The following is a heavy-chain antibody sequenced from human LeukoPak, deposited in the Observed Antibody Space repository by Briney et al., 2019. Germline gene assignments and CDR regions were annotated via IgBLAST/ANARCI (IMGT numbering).Heavy chain of an antibody. Sequence: SETLSLTCTVSGDSISSYYWSWIRQPPGKGLEWIGYIYYSGSTNYNPSLKSRVTISVDTSKNQFSLKLSSVTAADTAVYYCARLDSGSSPPWGQGTLVTVSS. CDR2: IYYSGST. CDR1: GDSISSYY. D-gene: IGHD1-26*01. CDR3: ARLDSGSSPP. J-gene: IGHJ5*02. V-gene: IGHV4-59*01.